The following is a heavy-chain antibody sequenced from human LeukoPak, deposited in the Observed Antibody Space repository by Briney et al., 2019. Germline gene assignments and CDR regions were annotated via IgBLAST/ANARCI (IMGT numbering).Heavy chain of an antibody. D-gene: IGHD3-22*01. CDR3: ARRSGGYYSSLDY. CDR1: GHSISSSNYY. Sequence: SETLSLTCTVSGHSISSSNYYWDWIRQPPGKGLEWIGSIYYSGSTHYNPSLKSRVTISVDTSNNQFSLKLSSVTAADTALYYCARRSGGYYSSLDYWGQGTLVTVSS. V-gene: IGHV4-39*01. CDR2: IYYSGST. J-gene: IGHJ4*02.